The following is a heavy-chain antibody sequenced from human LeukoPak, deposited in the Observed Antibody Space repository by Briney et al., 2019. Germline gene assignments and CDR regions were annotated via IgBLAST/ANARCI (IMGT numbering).Heavy chain of an antibody. J-gene: IGHJ4*02. Sequence: PGWSLRLSCAASGFSFNHYAMYWVRQAPGKGLEWVSGITWNTGQIEYADSVRGRFTISRYNAKKSLYLQMSSLRSEDTALYFCAKGRSLKQSLTHSRAEYFEYWGQGALVTVSS. CDR2: ITWNTGQI. CDR1: GFSFNHYA. CDR3: AKGRSLKQSLTHSRAEYFEY. D-gene: IGHD1/OR15-1a*01. V-gene: IGHV3-9*01.